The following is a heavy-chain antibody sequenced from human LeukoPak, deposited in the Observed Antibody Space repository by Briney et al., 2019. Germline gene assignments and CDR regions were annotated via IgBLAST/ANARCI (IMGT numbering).Heavy chain of an antibody. V-gene: IGHV4-39*07. CDR2: IYSRGST. Sequence: SETLSLTCSVSGGSINSTLYYWVWIRQPPGKGLEWIGSIYSRGSTYYHPSLKSRVTMSMDTSKNQFSLNVISVTAADTAFYYCARDDLSRGGFDPWGQGVLVTVSS. CDR3: ARDDLSRGGFDP. J-gene: IGHJ5*02. CDR1: GGSINSTLYY. D-gene: IGHD3/OR15-3a*01.